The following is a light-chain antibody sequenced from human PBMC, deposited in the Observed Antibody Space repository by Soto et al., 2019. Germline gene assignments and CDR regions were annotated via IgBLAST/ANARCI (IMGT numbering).Light chain of an antibody. Sequence: ENVLTQSPGTLSLSPGERATLSCRASQSVDSNYLAWYQQKPGQARRLLIYGTSSRATGIPDRFSGSRSGTDFTLTIDRLEPEDFAVYYCQQYGSSLYTFGQVTKLEIK. J-gene: IGKJ2*01. CDR2: GTS. CDR1: QSVDSNY. V-gene: IGKV3-20*01. CDR3: QQYGSSLYT.